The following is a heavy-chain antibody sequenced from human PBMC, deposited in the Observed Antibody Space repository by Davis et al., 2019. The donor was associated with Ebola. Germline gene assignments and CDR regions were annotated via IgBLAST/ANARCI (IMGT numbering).Heavy chain of an antibody. CDR1: GYTFTSYG. Sequence: ASVKVSCKASGYTFTSYGISWVRQAPGQGLEWMGWISAYNGNTNYAQKLQGRVTMTTDTSTSTAYMELRSLRSDDTAVYYCARGNIVVVPAAINKRGFPFDPWGQGTLVTVSS. V-gene: IGHV1-18*04. J-gene: IGHJ5*02. CDR3: ARGNIVVVPAAINKRGFPFDP. D-gene: IGHD2-2*01. CDR2: ISAYNGNT.